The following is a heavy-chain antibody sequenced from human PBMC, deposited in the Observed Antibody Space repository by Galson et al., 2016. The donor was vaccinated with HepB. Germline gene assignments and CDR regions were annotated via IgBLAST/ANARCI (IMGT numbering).Heavy chain of an antibody. V-gene: IGHV1-18*01. CDR2: ISAHNGDT. CDR3: ASHRPYRSSSFKYYYYGMDV. CDR1: GYTFTSYG. D-gene: IGHD6-13*01. J-gene: IGHJ6*02. Sequence: SCKASGYTFTSYGISWVRQAPGQGLEWMGWISAHNGDTDYAQKLQGRVTVTTDTSTRTAHMELRSLRSDDTAVYYCASHRPYRSSSFKYYYYGMDVWGQGTTVTVSS.